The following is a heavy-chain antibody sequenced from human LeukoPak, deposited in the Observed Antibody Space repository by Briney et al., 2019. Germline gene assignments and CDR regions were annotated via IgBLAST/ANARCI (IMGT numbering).Heavy chain of an antibody. CDR3: ARGGYYGSGNDFRFDP. Sequence: SVKVSCKASGGTFSSYAISWVRQAPGQGLEWMGGIIPIFGTANYAQKFQGRVTITADKSTSTAYMELSSLRSEDTAVYFCARGGYYGSGNDFRFDPWGQGTLVTVSS. V-gene: IGHV1-69*06. J-gene: IGHJ5*02. CDR2: IIPIFGTA. CDR1: GGTFSSYA. D-gene: IGHD3-10*01.